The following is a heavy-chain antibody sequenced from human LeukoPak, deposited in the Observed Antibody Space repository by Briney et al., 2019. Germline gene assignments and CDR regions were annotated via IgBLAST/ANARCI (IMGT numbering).Heavy chain of an antibody. CDR1: GFTFSNYW. CDR3: ARDRKSGESSEIDF. J-gene: IGHJ4*02. D-gene: IGHD3-10*01. Sequence: GGSLRLSCAASGFTFSNYWVHWVRQAPGKGLVWVSRINRDGSTTNYADSVKGPFTVSRDNAKNTLNLQMNSLRAEDTAVYYCARDRKSGESSEIDFWGQGTLVTVSS. CDR2: INRDGSTT. V-gene: IGHV3-74*01.